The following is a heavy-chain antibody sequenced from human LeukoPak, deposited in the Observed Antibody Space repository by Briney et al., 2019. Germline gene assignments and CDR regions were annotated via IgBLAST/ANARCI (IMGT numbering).Heavy chain of an antibody. CDR1: GFTFSNAW. Sequence: GGSLRLSCAASGFTFSNAWMSWVRQAPGKGLEWVGRIISKTEGGTTDYAAPVKGRFTISRDDSKNTLFLQMNSLKTEDTAVYYCTTDLLGWGWALPAYWGQGTLVTVSS. J-gene: IGHJ4*02. CDR3: TTDLLGWGWALPAY. CDR2: IISKTEGGTT. D-gene: IGHD1-26*01. V-gene: IGHV3-15*01.